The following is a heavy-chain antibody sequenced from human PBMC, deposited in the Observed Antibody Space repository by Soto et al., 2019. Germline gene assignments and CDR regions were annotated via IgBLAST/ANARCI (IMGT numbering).Heavy chain of an antibody. J-gene: IGHJ4*02. D-gene: IGHD4-17*01. CDR3: ARGEWVTTF. CDR1: GFTVSSNY. CDR2: IYSGGST. Sequence: EVQMVESGGGLVQPGGSLRLSCAASGFTVSSNYMSWVRQAPGKGLEWVSVIYSGGSTYYADSVKGRFTISRDNSNNTLYLQMNSLGAEDTAVYYCARGEWVTTFGGQGTLVTVSS. V-gene: IGHV3-66*01.